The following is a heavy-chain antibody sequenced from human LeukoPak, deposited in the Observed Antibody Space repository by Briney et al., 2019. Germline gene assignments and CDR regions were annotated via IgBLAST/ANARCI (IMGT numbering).Heavy chain of an antibody. CDR2: IWYDGSNK. D-gene: IGHD2-2*01. V-gene: IGHV3-33*01. Sequence: GRSLRLSCAASGFTFSSYGMHWVRQAPGKGLEWVAVIWYDGSNKYYADSVKGRFTISRDNSKNTLYLQMNSLRAEDTAVYYCARDGEYCSSTSCYLDYWGQGTLVTVSS. CDR3: ARDGEYCSSTSCYLDY. J-gene: IGHJ4*02. CDR1: GFTFSSYG.